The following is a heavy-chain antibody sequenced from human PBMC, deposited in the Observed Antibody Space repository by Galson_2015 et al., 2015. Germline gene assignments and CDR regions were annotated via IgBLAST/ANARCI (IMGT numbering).Heavy chain of an antibody. Sequence: SLRLSCAASGFTFSSYAMHWVRQAPGKGLEWVAVISYDGSNKYYADSVKGRFTISRDNSKNTLYLQMNSLRAEDTAVYYCARDLDYDYVWGSSLGDYWGQGTLVTVSS. CDR3: ARDLDYDYVWGSSLGDY. CDR2: ISYDGSNK. J-gene: IGHJ4*02. V-gene: IGHV3-30-3*01. CDR1: GFTFSSYA. D-gene: IGHD3-16*01.